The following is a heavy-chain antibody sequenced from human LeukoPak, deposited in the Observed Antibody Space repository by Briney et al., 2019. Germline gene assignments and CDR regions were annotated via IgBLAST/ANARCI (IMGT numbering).Heavy chain of an antibody. CDR1: GGSISSYY. V-gene: IGHV4-59*01. Sequence: KPSETLSLTCTVSGGSISSYYWSWIRQPPGKGLEWIGYIYYSGSTNYNPSLKSRVTISVDTSKNQFSLKLSSVTAADTAVYYCARAPKYYDYVWGSYRNPCGAFDIWGQGTMVTVSS. D-gene: IGHD3-16*02. CDR2: IYYSGST. CDR3: ARAPKYYDYVWGSYRNPCGAFDI. J-gene: IGHJ3*02.